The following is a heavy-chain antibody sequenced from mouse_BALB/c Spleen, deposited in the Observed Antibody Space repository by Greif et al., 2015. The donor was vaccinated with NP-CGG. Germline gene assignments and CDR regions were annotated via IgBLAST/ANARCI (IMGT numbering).Heavy chain of an antibody. V-gene: IGHV3-8*02. J-gene: IGHJ3*01. CDR1: GDSITSGY. CDR2: ISYSGST. Sequence: EVMLVESGPSLVKPSQTLSLTCSVTGDSITSGYWNWIRKFPGNKLEYMGYISYSGSTYYNPSLKSRISITRDTSKNQYYLQLNSVTTGDTATYYCARLFYYGYDEAYWGQGTLVTVSA. CDR3: ARLFYYGYDEAY. D-gene: IGHD2-2*01.